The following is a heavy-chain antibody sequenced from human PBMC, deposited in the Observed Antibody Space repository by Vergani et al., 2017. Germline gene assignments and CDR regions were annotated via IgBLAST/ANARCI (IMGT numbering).Heavy chain of an antibody. V-gene: IGHV3-21*01. CDR2: ISSSSSYI. CDR3: ARAAGPTGNYYYMDV. Sequence: EVQLVESGGGLVQPGRSLRLSCAASGFTFSSYSMNWVRQAPGKGLEWVSSISSSSSYIYYADSVKGRFTISRDNAKNSLYLQMNSLRAEDTAVYYCARAAGPTGNYYYMDVWGKGTTVTVSS. CDR1: GFTFSSYS. D-gene: IGHD1-14*01. J-gene: IGHJ6*03.